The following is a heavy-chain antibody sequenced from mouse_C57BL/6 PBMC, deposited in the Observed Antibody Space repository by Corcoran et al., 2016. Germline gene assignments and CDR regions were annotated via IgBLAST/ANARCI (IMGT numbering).Heavy chain of an antibody. CDR1: GYTFTDYY. CDR2: INPNNGGT. J-gene: IGHJ4*01. Sequence: EVQLQQSGPELVKPGASVKISCKASGYTFTDYYMNWVKQSHGKSLEWIGDINPNNGGTSYNQKFKGKATLTVDKSSCTAYMELRSLTSEDSAVYDSARDYYYAMDDWGQGTSVTVSS. CDR3: ARDYYYAMDD. V-gene: IGHV1-26*01.